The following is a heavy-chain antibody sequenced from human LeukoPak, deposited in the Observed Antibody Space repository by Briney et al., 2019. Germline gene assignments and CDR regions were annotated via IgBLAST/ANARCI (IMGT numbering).Heavy chain of an antibody. J-gene: IGHJ4*02. V-gene: IGHV1-2*02. Sequence: ASAKVSCKASGYTFTGYYMHWVRQAPGQGLEWMGWINPNSGGTNYAQKFQGRVTMTRDTSISTAYMELSRLRSDDTAVYYCARGLDYYGSGSYYTLAGYWGQGTLVTVSS. CDR1: GYTFTGYY. CDR3: ARGLDYYGSGSYYTLAGY. CDR2: INPNSGGT. D-gene: IGHD3-10*01.